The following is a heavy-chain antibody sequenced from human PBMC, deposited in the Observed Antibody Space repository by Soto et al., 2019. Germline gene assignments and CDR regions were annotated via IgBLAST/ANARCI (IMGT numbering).Heavy chain of an antibody. CDR3: AKGYNYGYGDY. J-gene: IGHJ4*02. Sequence: QVQLVQSGAEVKKPGASVKVSCKASGYTFTTYGISWVRQDPGQGLEWMGWVSGYNGNTKYAQKFQGRVTMTTDTSTATAYMELRSLRSADTAVYYCAKGYNYGYGDYWGLGTLVTVSS. D-gene: IGHD5-18*01. V-gene: IGHV1-18*01. CDR2: VSGYNGNT. CDR1: GYTFTTYG.